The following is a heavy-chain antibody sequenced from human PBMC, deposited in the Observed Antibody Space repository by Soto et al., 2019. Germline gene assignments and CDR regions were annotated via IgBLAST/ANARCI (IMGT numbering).Heavy chain of an antibody. CDR1: GGTFSSYA. J-gene: IGHJ6*02. V-gene: IGHV1-69*01. D-gene: IGHD3-3*01. CDR2: IIPIFGTA. Sequence: QVQLVQSGAEVKKPGSSVKVSCKASGGTFSSYAISWVRQAPGQGLEWMGGIIPIFGTANYAQKFQGRVTITADESTSTAYMELSSLRSEDTAVDYCARDRPPTVITIFGGAQIYGMDVWGQGTTVTGSS. CDR3: ARDRPPTVITIFGGAQIYGMDV.